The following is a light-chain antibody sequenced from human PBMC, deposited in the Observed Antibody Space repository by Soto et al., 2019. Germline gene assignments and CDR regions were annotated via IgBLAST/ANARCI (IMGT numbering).Light chain of an antibody. CDR3: VSWDDSRKGV. J-gene: IGLJ1*01. V-gene: IGLV1-44*01. CDR2: TNN. CDR1: TSNIESHS. Sequence: QSVLTQPPSASGTPGQRIILSCSGSTSNIESHSVNWYQQVPGTAPKLLIITNNQRPSGVPDRFSGSKSGASASLAISGLQSEDEATYYCVSWDDSRKGVFGTGTKVTVL.